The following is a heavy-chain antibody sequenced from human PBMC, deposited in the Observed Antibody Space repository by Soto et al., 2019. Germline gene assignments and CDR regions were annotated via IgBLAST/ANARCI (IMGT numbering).Heavy chain of an antibody. CDR1: GFTFSNAW. J-gene: IGHJ4*02. CDR2: IKSKTDGGTT. V-gene: IGHV3-15*01. CDR3: TTDGWWQTIAAAGNY. D-gene: IGHD6-13*01. Sequence: GGSLRLSCAASGFTFSNAWMSWVRQAPGKGLEWVGRIKSKTDGGTTDYAAPVKGRFTISRDDSKNTLYLQMNSLKTEDTAVYYCTTDGWWQTIAAAGNYWGQGTLVTVSS.